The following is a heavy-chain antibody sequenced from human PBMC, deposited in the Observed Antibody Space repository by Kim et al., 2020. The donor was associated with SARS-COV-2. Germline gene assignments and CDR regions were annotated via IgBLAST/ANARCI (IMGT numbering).Heavy chain of an antibody. CDR3: ARGFSSGY. V-gene: IGHV3-53*01. Sequence: GGNTTYPASVRRRFTTSSDNSKNTLYLQMNSLRADDTAVYYCARGFSSGYWGQGTLVTVSS. CDR2: GGNT. J-gene: IGHJ4*02. D-gene: IGHD3-10*01.